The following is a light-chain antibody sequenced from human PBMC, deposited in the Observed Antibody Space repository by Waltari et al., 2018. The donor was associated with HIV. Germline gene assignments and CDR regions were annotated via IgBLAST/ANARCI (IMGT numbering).Light chain of an antibody. CDR3: ISYTTTDFYV. CDR1: SRDMITTNR. CDR2: EVG. V-gene: IGLV2-14*01. Sequence: QSALTQPASVSGSPGPSITISCTDSSRDMITTNRVPWYQQHPCKAPKLIIYEVGNRPSGVSNRFSGSKSGNTASLTISGLQAEDEADYYCISYTTTDFYVFGPGTWVTVL. J-gene: IGLJ1*01.